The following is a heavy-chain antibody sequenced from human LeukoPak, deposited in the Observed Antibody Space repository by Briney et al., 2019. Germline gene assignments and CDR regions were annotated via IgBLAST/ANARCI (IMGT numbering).Heavy chain of an antibody. CDR1: GGSINGYS. Sequence: PSETLSLTCSVSGGSINGYSWTWIRQPPGMRLEWVGHISYTGTTNYNPSLTTRVAISVDTSKNQFSLKLTSVTAADTGMYFCARLGCNWNSPGRDYWGQGTLVTVSS. CDR3: ARLGCNWNSPGRDY. D-gene: IGHD1-20*01. V-gene: IGHV4-59*08. J-gene: IGHJ4*02. CDR2: ISYTGTT.